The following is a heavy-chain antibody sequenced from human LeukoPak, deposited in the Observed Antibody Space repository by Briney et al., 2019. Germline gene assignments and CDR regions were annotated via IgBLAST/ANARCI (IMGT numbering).Heavy chain of an antibody. CDR1: GFTFSSYS. D-gene: IGHD5-24*01. Sequence: GGSLRLSCAASGFTFSSYSMTWGRQAPGKGLEWVSSISSSSIYMYYADSLKGRFTISRDNAKNSLYLQMNSLRAEDTAVYYCARGRDGYNLVDAFDIWGQGIMVTVSS. J-gene: IGHJ3*02. CDR2: ISSSSIYM. CDR3: ARGRDGYNLVDAFDI. V-gene: IGHV3-21*01.